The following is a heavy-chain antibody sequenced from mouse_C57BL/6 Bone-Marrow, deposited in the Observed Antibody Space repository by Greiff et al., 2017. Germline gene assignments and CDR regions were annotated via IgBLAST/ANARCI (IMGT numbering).Heavy chain of an antibody. D-gene: IGHD1-1*01. CDR3: ATTVVAVDY. J-gene: IGHJ2*01. CDR2: IHPNSGST. V-gene: IGHV1-64*01. CDR1: GYTFTSYW. Sequence: VQLQQPGAELVKPGASVKLSCKASGYTFTSYWMHWVKQRPGQGLEWIGVIHPNSGSTNYNEKFKSKATLTVDKSSSTAYMQLSSLTSEDSAVYYCATTVVAVDYWGQGTTLTVSA.